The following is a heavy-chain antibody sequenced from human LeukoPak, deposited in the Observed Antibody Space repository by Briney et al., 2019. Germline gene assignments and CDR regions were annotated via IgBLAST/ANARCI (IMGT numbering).Heavy chain of an antibody. CDR1: GGTFSSYA. J-gene: IGHJ4*02. CDR3: ARHVSTTGTTGYYYFDY. V-gene: IGHV1-69*13. D-gene: IGHD1-1*01. CDR2: IIPIFGTA. Sequence: SVKVSCKASGGTFSSYAISWVRQAPGQGLEWMGGIIPIFGTANYAQKFQGRVTITADESTSTAYMELSSLRSEDTAVYYCARHVSTTGTTGYYYFDYWGQGALVTVSS.